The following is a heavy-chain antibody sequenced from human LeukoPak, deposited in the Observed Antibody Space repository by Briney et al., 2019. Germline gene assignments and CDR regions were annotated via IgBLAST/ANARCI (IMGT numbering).Heavy chain of an antibody. Sequence: KPSETLSLTCTVSGASLNTYYWTWIRQPAGKGLEWIGRLSTDVRTTSNPSLKTRITISVDTSKNQFSLKLNSVTAADTAVYYCARGSSANWNIFDFWGQGSLVTVSS. CDR2: LSTDVRT. CDR1: GASLNTYY. CDR3: ARGSSANWNIFDF. V-gene: IGHV4-4*07. J-gene: IGHJ4*02. D-gene: IGHD1-1*01.